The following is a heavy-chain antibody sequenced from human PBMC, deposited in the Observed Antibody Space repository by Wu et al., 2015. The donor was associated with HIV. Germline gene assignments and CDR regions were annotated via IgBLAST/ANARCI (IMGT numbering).Heavy chain of an antibody. J-gene: IGHJ4*02. CDR3: ARGPPEQWLVRFDS. D-gene: IGHD6-19*01. CDR1: GYTFTNYG. V-gene: IGHV1-18*01. Sequence: QVQLVQSGAEVKKPGASVKVSCKASGYTFTNYGISWVRQVPGQGLEWMGRISAYNGDTHYVQKFQGRVTMTTDTSTSTAYMELRSLRSDDTAVYYCARGPPEQWLVRFDSWGQGTLVTVSS. CDR2: ISAYNGDT.